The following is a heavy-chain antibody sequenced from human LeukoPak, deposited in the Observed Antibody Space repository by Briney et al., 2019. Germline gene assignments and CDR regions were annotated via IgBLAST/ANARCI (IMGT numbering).Heavy chain of an antibody. Sequence: GGSLRLSCAASGFTFSNFAMSWVRQAPGKGLEWVSGLSGSGGDTYYADSVKGRFTISRDNSNNTLYLQMNSLRAEDTAVYYCARESVVVVPARVYYYYGMDVWGQGTTVTVSS. J-gene: IGHJ6*02. CDR2: LSGSGGDT. D-gene: IGHD2-2*01. CDR1: GFTFSNFA. V-gene: IGHV3-23*01. CDR3: ARESVVVVPARVYYYYGMDV.